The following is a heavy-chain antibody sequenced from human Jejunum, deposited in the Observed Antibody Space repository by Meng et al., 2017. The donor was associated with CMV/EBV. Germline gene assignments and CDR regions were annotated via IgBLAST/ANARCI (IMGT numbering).Heavy chain of an antibody. D-gene: IGHD2/OR15-2a*01. CDR2: IFNDGRT. Sequence: EVQLLESGGGLIQPGGSLRLSCAASGFTISNNYMNWVRQAPGKGLEWVSIIFNDGRTFYADSVKGRFTISRDNSQNTLYLQMNSLRAEDTAVYYCARDSMMGYWGQGTLVTVSS. J-gene: IGHJ4*01. CDR3: ARDSMMGY. V-gene: IGHV3-53*01. CDR1: GFTISNNY.